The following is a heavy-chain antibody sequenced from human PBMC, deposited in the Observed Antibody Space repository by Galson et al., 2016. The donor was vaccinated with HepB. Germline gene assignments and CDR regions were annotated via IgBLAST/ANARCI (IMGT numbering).Heavy chain of an antibody. CDR3: ATYNDYAPDAFDI. CDR2: VYYNGGT. V-gene: IGHV4-61*01. Sequence: SATLSLTCRVSGASVTSMNYYWSWIRQAPGRGLEWIGYVYYNGGTKANPSLNRRATISADTSKNQFSLKLRSMTAADTAIYFCATYNDYAPDAFDIWGQATMVRVSS. CDR1: GASVTSMNYY. J-gene: IGHJ3*02. D-gene: IGHD4-17*01.